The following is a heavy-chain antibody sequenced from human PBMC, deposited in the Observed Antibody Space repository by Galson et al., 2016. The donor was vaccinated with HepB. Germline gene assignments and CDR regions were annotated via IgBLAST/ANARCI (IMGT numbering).Heavy chain of an antibody. D-gene: IGHD1-20*01. Sequence: SLRLSCAVSGFGFSNYAMHWVRQAPGKGLEYVSAISSNGGSTYYTDSVKGRFSISRDNSKKTVFLQMGSLRPEDVAVYYCARDPSITGIRWGQGTLVIVSS. J-gene: IGHJ4*02. CDR1: GFGFSNYA. CDR3: ARDPSITGIR. V-gene: IGHV3-64*02. CDR2: ISSNGGST.